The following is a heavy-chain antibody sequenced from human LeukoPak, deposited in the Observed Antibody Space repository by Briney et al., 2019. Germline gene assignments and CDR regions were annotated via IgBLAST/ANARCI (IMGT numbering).Heavy chain of an antibody. Sequence: SETLSLTCTVSGGSISSSSYYWSWIRQPPGKGLEWIGYIYYSGSTNYNPSLKGRVTISVDTSKNQFSLKLSSVTAADTAVYYCARDYASSWYRGNAFDIWGQGTMVTVSS. D-gene: IGHD6-13*01. V-gene: IGHV4-61*01. CDR3: ARDYASSWYRGNAFDI. J-gene: IGHJ3*02. CDR2: IYYSGST. CDR1: GGSISSSSYY.